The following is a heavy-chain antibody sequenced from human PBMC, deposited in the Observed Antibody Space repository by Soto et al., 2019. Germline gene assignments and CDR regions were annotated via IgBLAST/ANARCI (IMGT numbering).Heavy chain of an antibody. CDR1: GFTFSSYS. J-gene: IGHJ6*02. D-gene: IGHD2-2*01. CDR3: ARDDIVVVPAAASYYYYGMDV. V-gene: IGHV3-21*01. CDR2: ISSSSSYI. Sequence: EVQLVESGGGLVKPGGSLRLSCAASGFTFSSYSMNWVRQAPGKGLEWVSSISSSSSYIYYADSVKGRFTISRDNAKNSLYLQMTSLRAEDTAVYYCARDDIVVVPAAASYYYYGMDVWGQGTTVPVSS.